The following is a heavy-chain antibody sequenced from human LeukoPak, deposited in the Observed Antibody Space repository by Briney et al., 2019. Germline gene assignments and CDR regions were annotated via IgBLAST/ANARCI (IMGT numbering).Heavy chain of an antibody. CDR1: RGSIRNYY. D-gene: IGHD2-2*01. Sequence: SETLSLTCTVSRGSIRNYYWSWIRQPPGKGLEWMGYIYHSGSTYYNPSLQSRVTISVDRSKNQFSLKLSSVTAADTAVYYCARELRDIVVVPAASYDAFDIWGQGTMVTVSS. V-gene: IGHV4-59*12. J-gene: IGHJ3*02. CDR2: IYHSGST. CDR3: ARELRDIVVVPAASYDAFDI.